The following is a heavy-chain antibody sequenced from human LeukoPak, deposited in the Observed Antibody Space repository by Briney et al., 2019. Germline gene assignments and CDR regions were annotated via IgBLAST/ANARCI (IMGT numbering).Heavy chain of an antibody. J-gene: IGHJ1*01. V-gene: IGHV3-33*01. CDR1: GFTFSSYG. CDR3: ASTPCSGGSCYFEYFHH. Sequence: GGSPRLSCAASGFTFSSYGMHWVRQAPGKGLEWVSVIWYDGSNEYYADSVKGRFTISRDNSKNTMYLQMNSLRAEDTAVYYCASTPCSGGSCYFEYFHHWGQGILVTVSS. CDR2: IWYDGSNE. D-gene: IGHD2-15*01.